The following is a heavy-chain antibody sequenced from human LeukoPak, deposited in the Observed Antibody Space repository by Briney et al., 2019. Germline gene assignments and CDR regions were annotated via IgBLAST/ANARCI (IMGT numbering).Heavy chain of an antibody. CDR1: GFTFSNYD. CDR2: ISSSRSYI. D-gene: IGHD2-21*02. Sequence: GGSLRLSCAASGFTFSNYDMSWVRQAPGKGLEWVSYISSSRSYIYYADSVKGRFTLSRDNAKNSLYLQMNSLRAEDTAVYYCARYPDYCGGDCYSEYWGQGTLVTVSS. CDR3: ARYPDYCGGDCYSEY. J-gene: IGHJ4*02. V-gene: IGHV3-21*01.